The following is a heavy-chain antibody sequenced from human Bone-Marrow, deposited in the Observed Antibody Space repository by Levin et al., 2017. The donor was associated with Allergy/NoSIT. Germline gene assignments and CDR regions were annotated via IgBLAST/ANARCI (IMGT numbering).Heavy chain of an antibody. J-gene: IGHJ4*02. CDR1: GFTVSSKY. CDR2: IDSGGST. D-gene: IGHD3-10*01. Sequence: GGSLRLSCAASGFTVSSKYMSWVRQAPGKGLEWVSVIDSGGSTHYADSVKGRFTISRDNSKNTLYLQMNSLRTEDTAVYYCVSWGVRGVIDYWGQGTLVTVSS. CDR3: VSWGVRGVIDY. V-gene: IGHV3-66*02.